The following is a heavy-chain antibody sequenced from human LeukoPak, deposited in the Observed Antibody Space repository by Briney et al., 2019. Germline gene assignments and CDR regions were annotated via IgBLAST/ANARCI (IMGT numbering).Heavy chain of an antibody. Sequence: GASVKVSCKASGYTFTSYDINWVRQATGQGLEWMGWMNPNSGNTGYAQKLQGRVTITRNTSISTAYMELSSLRSEDTAVYYCARVGSYPNDAFDIWGQGTMVTVSS. V-gene: IGHV1-8*03. CDR3: ARVGSYPNDAFDI. CDR1: GYTFTSYD. D-gene: IGHD1-26*01. CDR2: MNPNSGNT. J-gene: IGHJ3*02.